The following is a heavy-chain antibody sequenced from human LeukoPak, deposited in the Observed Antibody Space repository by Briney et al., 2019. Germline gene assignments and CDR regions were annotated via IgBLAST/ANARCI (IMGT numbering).Heavy chain of an antibody. J-gene: IGHJ3*02. CDR2: ISGYNGNT. Sequence: GASVKVSCKASGYTFTRHGVSWLRQAPGQGLEWMGWISGYNGNTNYAQKFQGRVTVTTDTSTSTAYMELRSLQSDDTAVYYCARIMVRGVRRDSYAFDIWGQGTMVTVSS. CDR1: GYTFTRHG. CDR3: ARIMVRGVRRDSYAFDI. D-gene: IGHD3-10*01. V-gene: IGHV1-18*01.